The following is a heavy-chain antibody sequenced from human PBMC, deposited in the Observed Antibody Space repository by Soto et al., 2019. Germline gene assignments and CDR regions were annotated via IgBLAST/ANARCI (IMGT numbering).Heavy chain of an antibody. V-gene: IGHV3-48*01. Sequence: EVQLVESGGGLVQPGGSLRLSCAASGFTFSHYSVNWVRQAPGKGLEWVSYISSGGNTMYYADSVKGRFTISRDNGKNSLYLQMNSRRAEDTAVDYCARGGYCSTTRGAAFDIWGQGTMVIVSS. J-gene: IGHJ3*02. CDR1: GFTFSHYS. CDR2: ISSGGNTM. D-gene: IGHD2-2*01. CDR3: ARGGYCSTTRGAAFDI.